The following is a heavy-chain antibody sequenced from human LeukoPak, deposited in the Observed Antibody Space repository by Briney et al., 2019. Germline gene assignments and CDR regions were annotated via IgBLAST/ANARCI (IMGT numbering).Heavy chain of an antibody. CDR2: ISAYNGNT. D-gene: IGHD3-22*01. V-gene: IGHV1-18*01. CDR1: GYTFTSYG. J-gene: IGHJ4*02. CDR3: ARVDYYDSSGYSKTDY. Sequence: GASVKVSCKASGYTFTSYGISWVRQAPGQGLGWMGWISAYNGNTNYAQKLQGRVTMTTDTSTSTAYMELRSLRSDDTAVYYCARVDYYDSSGYSKTDYWGQGTLVTVSS.